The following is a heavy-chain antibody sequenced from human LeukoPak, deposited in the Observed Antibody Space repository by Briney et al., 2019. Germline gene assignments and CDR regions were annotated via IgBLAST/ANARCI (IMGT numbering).Heavy chain of an antibody. Sequence: PGGSLRLSCAASGFTFSSYDMYWVRQAPGRGLEWVSAIGIAGDTYYPDSVKGRFTISRENAKNSMYLQMNSLKDGDTAVYYCIRGGIQVSGIDAFDIWGQGTMVTVSS. D-gene: IGHD5/OR15-5a*01. CDR1: GFTFSSYD. CDR2: IGIAGDT. CDR3: IRGGIQVSGIDAFDI. J-gene: IGHJ3*02. V-gene: IGHV3-13*01.